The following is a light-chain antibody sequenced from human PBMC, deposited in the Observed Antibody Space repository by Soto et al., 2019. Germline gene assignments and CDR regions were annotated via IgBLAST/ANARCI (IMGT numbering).Light chain of an antibody. CDR3: NSYSSGSTLVL. CDR2: EIS. J-gene: IGLJ2*01. V-gene: IGLV2-14*01. Sequence: QSALTQPASVSGSPGQSITISCTGTSSDIGTYNYVSWYQQHPGKAPKLLISEISLRPSGVSNRFSGSKSGNTASLTISGLQAEDEADYYCNSYSSGSTLVLFGGGTQLTVL. CDR1: SSDIGTYNY.